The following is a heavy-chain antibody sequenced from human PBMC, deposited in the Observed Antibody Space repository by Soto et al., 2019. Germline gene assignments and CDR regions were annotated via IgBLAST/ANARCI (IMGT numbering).Heavy chain of an antibody. CDR3: AAAYYDILTGYYSPAAFDI. CDR2: IVVGSGNT. J-gene: IGHJ3*02. CDR1: GFTFTSSA. Sequence: SVKVSCKASGFTFTSSAMQWVRQARGQRLEWIGWIVVGSGNTNYAQKFQERVTITRDMSTSTAYMELSSLRSEDTAVYYCAAAYYDILTGYYSPAAFDIWGQGTMVNVSS. D-gene: IGHD3-9*01. V-gene: IGHV1-58*02.